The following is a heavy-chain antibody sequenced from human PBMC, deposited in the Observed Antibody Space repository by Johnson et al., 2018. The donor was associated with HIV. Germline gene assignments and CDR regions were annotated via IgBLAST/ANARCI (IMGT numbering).Heavy chain of an antibody. D-gene: IGHD5-24*01. CDR3: ARDREMATGGAFDI. Sequence: QVQLVESGGGLIQPGGSLRLSCAASGFTFSSYAMHWVRQAPGKGLEWLAVISYAGSNKYYADSVKGRFTISRDNSKNTLYLQMNGLRTEDTAVYYCARDREMATGGAFDIWCQGTMVTVSS. V-gene: IGHV3-30-3*01. CDR1: GFTFSSYA. CDR2: ISYAGSNK. J-gene: IGHJ3*02.